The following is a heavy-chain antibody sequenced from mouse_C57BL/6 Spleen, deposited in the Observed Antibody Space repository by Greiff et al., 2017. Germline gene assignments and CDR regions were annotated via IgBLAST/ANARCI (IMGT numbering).Heavy chain of an antibody. D-gene: IGHD4-1*01. Sequence: EVKVEESEGGLVQPGSSMKLSCTASGFTFSDYYMAWVRQVPEKGLEWVANINYDGSSTYYLDSLKSRFIISRDNAKNILYLQMSSLKSEDTATYYCARAGKGYAMDYWGQGTSVTVSS. CDR3: ARAGKGYAMDY. J-gene: IGHJ4*01. CDR2: INYDGSST. V-gene: IGHV5-16*01. CDR1: GFTFSDYY.